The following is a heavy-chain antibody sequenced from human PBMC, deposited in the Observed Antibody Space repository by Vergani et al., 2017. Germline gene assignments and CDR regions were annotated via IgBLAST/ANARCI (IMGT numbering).Heavy chain of an antibody. CDR2: ISYDGSNK. D-gene: IGHD6-19*01. V-gene: IGHV3-30*18. CDR1: GFTFSSYG. Sequence: QVQLVESGGGVVQPGRSLRLSCAASGFTFSSYGMHWVRQAPGKGLEWVAVISYDGSNKYYADSVKGRFTISRDNSKNTLYLQMNSLRAEVTAVYYCAKGLGQQWLVEGYWGQGTLVTVSS. J-gene: IGHJ4*02. CDR3: AKGLGQQWLVEGY.